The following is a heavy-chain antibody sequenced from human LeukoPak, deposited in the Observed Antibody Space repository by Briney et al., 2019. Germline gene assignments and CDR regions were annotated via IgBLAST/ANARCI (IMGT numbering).Heavy chain of an antibody. J-gene: IGHJ6*02. V-gene: IGHV1-2*04. D-gene: IGHD3-10*01. CDR1: GYTFTGYY. CDR2: INPNSGGT. Sequence: ASVKVSCKASGYTFTGYYMHWVRQAPGQGLEWMGWINPNSGGTNCAQKFQGWVTMTRDTSISTAYMELSRLRSDDTAVYYCARGATMVRGVPYYYYGMDVWGQGTTVTVSS. CDR3: ARGATMVRGVPYYYYGMDV.